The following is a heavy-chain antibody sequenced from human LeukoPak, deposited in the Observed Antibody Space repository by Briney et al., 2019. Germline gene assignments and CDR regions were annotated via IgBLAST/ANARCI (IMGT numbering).Heavy chain of an antibody. CDR1: GYTLTNDG. Sequence: ASVKVSCKASGYTLTNDGISWVRQAPGQGLEWMGWINPNSGGTNYAQKFQGRVTMTRDTSISTAYMELSRLRSDDTAVYYCARGGGYCSSTSCYEDYWGQGTLVTVSS. D-gene: IGHD2-2*03. CDR2: INPNSGGT. J-gene: IGHJ4*02. V-gene: IGHV1-2*02. CDR3: ARGGGYCSSTSCYEDY.